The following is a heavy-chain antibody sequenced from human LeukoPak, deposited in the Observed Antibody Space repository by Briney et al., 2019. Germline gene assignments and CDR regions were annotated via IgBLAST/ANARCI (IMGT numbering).Heavy chain of an antibody. Sequence: GGSLRLSCAASGFTFSSYWMSWVRQPPGKGLEWVANIKQDGSEKYYVDSVKGRFTISRDNDKNSLFLQMTSLRAEDTAVYYCARVGGRYSPLGYWGQGTLVTVSS. D-gene: IGHD3-16*02. CDR3: ARVGGRYSPLGY. CDR2: IKQDGSEK. J-gene: IGHJ4*02. V-gene: IGHV3-7*01. CDR1: GFTFSSYW.